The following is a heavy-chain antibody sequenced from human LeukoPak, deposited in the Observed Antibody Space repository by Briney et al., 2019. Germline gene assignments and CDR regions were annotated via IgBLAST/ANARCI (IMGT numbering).Heavy chain of an antibody. CDR2: IIPIFGTA. Sequence: SVKVSCKASGGTFSSYAISWVRQAPGQGLEWMGGIIPIFGTANYAQKFQGRVTITTDESTSTAYMELSSLRSEDTAVYYCARGGPSYLAYFDYWGQGTLVTVSS. CDR3: ARGGPSYLAYFDY. D-gene: IGHD1-26*01. CDR1: GGTFSSYA. V-gene: IGHV1-69*05. J-gene: IGHJ4*02.